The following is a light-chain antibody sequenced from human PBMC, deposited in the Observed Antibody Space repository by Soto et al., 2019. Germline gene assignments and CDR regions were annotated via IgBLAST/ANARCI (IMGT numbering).Light chain of an antibody. CDR2: DAS. CDR1: QSLSTW. Sequence: DIQLTQSPSTLSASVGDRVTITCRASQSLSTWLAWYQQKPGKAPNLLIYDASSLQSGLPSRFSGSGSGTEFTLTISNLQPDDFATYYCQQYNSYSTYTFGQGTKLEIK. CDR3: QQYNSYSTYT. J-gene: IGKJ2*01. V-gene: IGKV1-5*01.